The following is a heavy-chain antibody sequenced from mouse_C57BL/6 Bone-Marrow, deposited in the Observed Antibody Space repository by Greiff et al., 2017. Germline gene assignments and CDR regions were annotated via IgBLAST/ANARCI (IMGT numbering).Heavy chain of an antibody. CDR3: ARYYYDYEEVSCFAY. V-gene: IGHV1-63*01. CDR1: GYTFTNYW. J-gene: IGHJ3*01. D-gene: IGHD2-4*01. Sequence: VQLQQSGAELVRPGTSVTMSCKASGYTFTNYWIGWAKQRPGHGLEWIGDIYPGGGYTNYNEKFKGKAILTADKSSSTAYMQFSSLTSEDSAIYCCARYYYDYEEVSCFAYWGQGTLVTVSA. CDR2: IYPGGGYT.